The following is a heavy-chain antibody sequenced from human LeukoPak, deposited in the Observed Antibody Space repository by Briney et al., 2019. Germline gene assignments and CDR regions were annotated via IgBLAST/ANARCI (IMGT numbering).Heavy chain of an antibody. V-gene: IGHV3-9*01. Sequence: PGRSLRLSCAASGFTFADYAMHWVRQTPGKGLEWVSGISWNSGNIDYADSVKGRFTISRDNAKNSLYLQMNSLRAEDTAVYYCARDKGFGESKGYWGQGTLVTVSS. CDR3: ARDKGFGESKGY. CDR2: ISWNSGNI. J-gene: IGHJ4*02. CDR1: GFTFADYA. D-gene: IGHD3-10*01.